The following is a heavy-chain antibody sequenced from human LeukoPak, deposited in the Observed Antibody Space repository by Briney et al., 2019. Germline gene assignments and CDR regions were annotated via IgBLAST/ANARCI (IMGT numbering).Heavy chain of an antibody. CDR3: AEEYYYGSGSYSR. CDR2: INPNSGGT. Sequence: ASVKVSCKACGYTFTGYYMHWVRQAPRQGLEWMGWINPNSGGTNYAQKFQGRVTMTRDTSISTAYMELSRLRSDDTAVYYCAEEYYYGSGSYSRWGQGTLVTVSS. V-gene: IGHV1-2*02. D-gene: IGHD3-10*01. CDR1: GYTFTGYY. J-gene: IGHJ4*02.